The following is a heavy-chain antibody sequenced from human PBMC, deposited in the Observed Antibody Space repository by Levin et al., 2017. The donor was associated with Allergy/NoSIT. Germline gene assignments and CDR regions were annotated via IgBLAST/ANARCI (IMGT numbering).Heavy chain of an antibody. CDR1: GGSISSYY. CDR3: ARRGCSGGSCYWDYYYYYMDV. V-gene: IGHV4-4*02. Sequence: SETLSLTCTVSGGSISSYYWSWVRQPPGKGLEWIGEIYHSGSTNYNPSLKSRVTISVDKSKNQFSLKLSSVTAADTAVYYCARRGCSGGSCYWDYYYYYMDVWGKGTTVTVSS. D-gene: IGHD2-15*01. CDR2: IYHSGST. J-gene: IGHJ6*03.